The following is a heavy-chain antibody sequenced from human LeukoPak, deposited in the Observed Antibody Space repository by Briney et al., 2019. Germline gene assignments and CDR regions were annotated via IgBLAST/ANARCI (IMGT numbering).Heavy chain of an antibody. J-gene: IGHJ4*02. CDR1: GGSISSGGYY. CDR2: YYYGGST. Sequence: SETLSLTCTVSGGSISSGGYYWSWIRQHPGKGLEWIGFYYYGGSTYYNPSLKSRVTISVDTSKNQFSLKLSSVTAADTAVYYCARALRGGGFDSYGFFDYWGQGTLVTVSS. D-gene: IGHD5-18*01. CDR3: ARALRGGGFDSYGFFDY. V-gene: IGHV4-31*03.